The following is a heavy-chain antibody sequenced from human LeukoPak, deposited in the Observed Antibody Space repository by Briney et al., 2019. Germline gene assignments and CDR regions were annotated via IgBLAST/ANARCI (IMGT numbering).Heavy chain of an antibody. J-gene: IGHJ4*02. CDR2: IYYSGST. V-gene: IGHV4-39*07. D-gene: IGHD3-3*01. Sequence: SETLSLTCTVSGGSISSSSYYWGWIRQPPGKGLEWIGSIYYSGSTYYNPSLKSRVTISVDTSKNQFSLKLSSVTAADTAVYYCATRFLEWSREFDYWGQGTPVTVSS. CDR3: ATRFLEWSREFDY. CDR1: GGSISSSSYY.